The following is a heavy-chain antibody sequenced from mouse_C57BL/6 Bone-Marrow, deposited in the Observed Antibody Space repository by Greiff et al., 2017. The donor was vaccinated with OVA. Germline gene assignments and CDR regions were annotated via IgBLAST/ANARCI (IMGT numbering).Heavy chain of an antibody. CDR3: ARGLRRFAY. Sequence: VKLMESGAELARPGASVKLSCKASGYTFTSYGISWVKQRTGQGLEWIGEIYPRSGNTYYNEKFKGKATLTADKSSSTAYMELRSLTSEDSAVYFCARGLRRFAYWGQGTLVTVSA. V-gene: IGHV1-81*01. CDR1: GYTFTSYG. CDR2: IYPRSGNT. D-gene: IGHD2-2*01. J-gene: IGHJ3*01.